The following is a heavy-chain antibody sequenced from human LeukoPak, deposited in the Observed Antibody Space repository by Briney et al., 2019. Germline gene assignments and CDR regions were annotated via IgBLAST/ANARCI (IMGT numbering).Heavy chain of an antibody. CDR3: AKEAYYYDSSGYYPTKYFDY. J-gene: IGHJ4*02. Sequence: PGGSLRLSCAASGFTFSSYGMHWVRQAPGKGLEWVAFIRYDGSNKYYADSVKGRFTISRDNSKNTLYLQMNSLRAEDTAVYYCAKEAYYYDSSGYYPTKYFDYWGQGTLVTVSS. D-gene: IGHD3-22*01. CDR2: IRYDGSNK. V-gene: IGHV3-30*02. CDR1: GFTFSSYG.